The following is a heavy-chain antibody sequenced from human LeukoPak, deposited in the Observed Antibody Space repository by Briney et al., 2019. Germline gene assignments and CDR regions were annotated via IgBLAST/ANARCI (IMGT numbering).Heavy chain of an antibody. Sequence: GGSLRLSCAASGFNFNNYVIHWVRQAPGKGLEWVSAISGSGGSTYYADSVKGRFTISRDNSKNTLYLQMNSLRAEDTAVYYCAKDNLSYGGSFHFDFWGQGTLVTVSS. CDR2: ISGSGGST. CDR1: GFNFNNYV. CDR3: AKDNLSYGGSFHFDF. D-gene: IGHD1-26*01. V-gene: IGHV3-23*01. J-gene: IGHJ4*02.